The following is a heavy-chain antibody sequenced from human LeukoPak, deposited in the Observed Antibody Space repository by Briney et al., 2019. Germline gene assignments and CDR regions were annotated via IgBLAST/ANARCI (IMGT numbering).Heavy chain of an antibody. V-gene: IGHV3-23*01. D-gene: IGHD3-9*01. Sequence: GGSLRLSCAASGFTFSSYAMSWVRQAPGKGLEWVSAISGSGGSTYYADSVKGRFTISRDNSKNTLYLQMNSLRAEDTAVYYCAKDPRDYDILTGYLSHWGQGTLVTVSS. J-gene: IGHJ4*02. CDR3: AKDPRDYDILTGYLSH. CDR1: GFTFSSYA. CDR2: ISGSGGST.